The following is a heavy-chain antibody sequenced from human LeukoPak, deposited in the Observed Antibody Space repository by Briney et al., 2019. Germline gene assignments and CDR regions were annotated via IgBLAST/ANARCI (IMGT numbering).Heavy chain of an antibody. J-gene: IGHJ3*02. D-gene: IGHD6-19*01. CDR2: ISSNGGST. CDR1: GFTFSGSA. CDR3: ARVGRMAVGAFDI. Sequence: GGSLRLSCAASGFTFSGSAMHWVRQAPGKGLEYVSAISSNGGSTYYANSVKGRFTISRDNSKNTLYLQMGSLRAEDMAVYYCARVGRMAVGAFDIWGQGTMVTVSS. V-gene: IGHV3-64*01.